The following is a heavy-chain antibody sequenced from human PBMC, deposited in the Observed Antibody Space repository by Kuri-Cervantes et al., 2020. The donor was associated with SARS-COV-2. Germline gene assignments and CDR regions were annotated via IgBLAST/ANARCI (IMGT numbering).Heavy chain of an antibody. CDR1: GYTFTSYY. CDR2: INPRGGGT. D-gene: IGHD2-21*01. Sequence: ASVKVSCKASGYTFTSYYMHWVRQAPGQGPEWMGWINPRGGGTHYAQKFQGRVTMTRDTSISTAYMELSSLTSEDTAIYYCYCAPKEGFDSWGQGTLVTVSS. V-gene: IGHV1-2*02. J-gene: IGHJ4*02. CDR3: YCAPKEGFDS.